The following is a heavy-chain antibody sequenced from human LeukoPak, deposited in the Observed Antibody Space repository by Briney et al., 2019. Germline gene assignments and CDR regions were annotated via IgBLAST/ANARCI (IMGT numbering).Heavy chain of an antibody. J-gene: IGHJ4*02. D-gene: IGHD3-22*01. CDR3: AKGFPYDSSGYHYALFDY. Sequence: QPGGSLRLSCAASGFTFSSYEMNWVRQAPGKGLEWVAFIRYDGSNKYYADSVKGRFTISRDNSKNTLYLQMNSLRAEDTAVYYCAKGFPYDSSGYHYALFDYWGQGTLVTVSS. V-gene: IGHV3-30*02. CDR2: IRYDGSNK. CDR1: GFTFSSYE.